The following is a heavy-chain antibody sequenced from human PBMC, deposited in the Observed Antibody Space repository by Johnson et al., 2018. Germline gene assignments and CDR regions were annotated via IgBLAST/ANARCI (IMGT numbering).Heavy chain of an antibody. Sequence: QVQLVQSGGGVVQPGGSLRRSCAASGFTFCSYAMPWVRQAPGKGLEWVAVISYDGSNKYYADSVKGRLTISRDNSKNRLYLQMNSRRAEDTAVYYCAGGGSWFYYHMGVWGKGTTVTVSS. J-gene: IGHJ6*03. CDR2: ISYDGSNK. D-gene: IGHD3-10*01. V-gene: IGHV3-30-3*01. CDR3: AGGGSWFYYHMGV. CDR1: GFTFCSYA.